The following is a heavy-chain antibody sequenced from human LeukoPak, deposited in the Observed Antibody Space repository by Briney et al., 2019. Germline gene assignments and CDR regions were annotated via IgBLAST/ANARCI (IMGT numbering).Heavy chain of an antibody. Sequence: GGSLRLSCAASGFTFSSYGMHWVRQAPGKGLEWEAFIRYDGSNKYYADSVKGRFTISRDNSKNTLYLQMNSLRAEDTAVYYCAKDHEYSSPRPGDYWGQGTLVTVSS. CDR1: GFTFSSYG. D-gene: IGHD6-6*01. V-gene: IGHV3-30*02. J-gene: IGHJ4*02. CDR2: IRYDGSNK. CDR3: AKDHEYSSPRPGDY.